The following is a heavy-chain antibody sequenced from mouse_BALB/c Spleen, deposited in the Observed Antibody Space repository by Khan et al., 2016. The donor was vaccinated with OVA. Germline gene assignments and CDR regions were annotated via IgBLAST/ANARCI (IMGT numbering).Heavy chain of an antibody. D-gene: IGHD2-14*01. J-gene: IGHJ4*01. V-gene: IGHV1-4*01. CDR2: INPRSGYP. Sequence: QIQLVQSGAELARPGASVRMSCKASGYTFTSNTMHWIKQRPGQGLEWIGYINPRSGYPNYNQNFKDKATLTADKSSSTAYMQLSSLTSEDSAVYYCARRTTGYTMDSWGQGTSVTVSS. CDR3: ARRTTGYTMDS. CDR1: GYTFTSNT.